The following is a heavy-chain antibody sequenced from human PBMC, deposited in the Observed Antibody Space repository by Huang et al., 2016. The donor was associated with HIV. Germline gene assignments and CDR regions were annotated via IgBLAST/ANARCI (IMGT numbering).Heavy chain of an antibody. Sequence: EVQLLESGGGLAQPGGSLRLSCTASGFTFGSYAMNWVRQGPGKGLDGVSGKTASGGSTYYAKAVKGRVTISRDNSKNTLYLQMNRLRAEDTALYYCAKHLGGRRGFTFIVLFGAFDMWGQGTMVTVSS. CDR1: GFTFGSYA. V-gene: IGHV3-23*01. D-gene: IGHD3-3*01. CDR2: KTASGGST. CDR3: AKHLGGRRGFTFIVLFGAFDM. J-gene: IGHJ3*02.